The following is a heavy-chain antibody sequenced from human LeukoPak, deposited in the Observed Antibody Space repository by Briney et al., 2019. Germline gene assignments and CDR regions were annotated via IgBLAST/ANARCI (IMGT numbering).Heavy chain of an antibody. CDR2: ISGSGDNT. J-gene: IGHJ4*01. CDR1: GFTFSTYV. D-gene: IGHD5-18*01. Sequence: PGGSLRLSCAASGFTFSTYVMSWVRQAPGKGLEWVSGISGSGDNTYYADSVKGRFTISRDNSKNTLYLQMNSLRAEDTAVYYCARGWDTAMAPLDYWGHGTLVTVSS. CDR3: ARGWDTAMAPLDY. V-gene: IGHV3-23*01.